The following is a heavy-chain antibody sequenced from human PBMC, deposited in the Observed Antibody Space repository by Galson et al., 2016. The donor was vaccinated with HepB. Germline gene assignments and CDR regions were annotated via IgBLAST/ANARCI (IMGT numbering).Heavy chain of an antibody. CDR1: GIDFSGSS. D-gene: IGHD2-15*01. CDR3: TRLMDPVVGGMDG. V-gene: IGHV3-73*01. J-gene: IGHJ6*02. Sequence: SLRLSCAASGIDFSGSSMHWVRQAPGKGLEWVGRVLSPGSDYATAYAASVKGRFTISRDDSENTAYLQMNSLKSEDTAVYYCTRLMDPVVGGMDGWGQGTTVTVSS. CDR2: VLSPGSDYAT.